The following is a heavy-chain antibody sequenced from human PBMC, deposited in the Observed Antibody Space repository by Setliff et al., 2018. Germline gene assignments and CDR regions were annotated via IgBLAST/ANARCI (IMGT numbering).Heavy chain of an antibody. D-gene: IGHD6-6*01. CDR1: RGTFSNYA. CDR2: TTPIFTTA. J-gene: IGHJ4*02. Sequence: GASVKVSCKTSRGTFSNYAISWVRQAPGQGLEWMGGTTPIFTTANYAQKFQGRVTITADKSTSTAYMELSSLRSEDTAVYYCAPSHQYSSSPFDYWGQGTLVTVSS. CDR3: APSHQYSSSPFDY. V-gene: IGHV1-69*06.